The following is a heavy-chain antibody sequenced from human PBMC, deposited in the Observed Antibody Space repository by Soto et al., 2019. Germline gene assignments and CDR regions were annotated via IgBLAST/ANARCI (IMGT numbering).Heavy chain of an antibody. CDR2: ISGSGAGT. V-gene: IGHV3-23*01. J-gene: IGHJ6*02. D-gene: IGHD3-3*01. Sequence: GGSLRLSCAASGFTFSSYAMSWVRQAPGNGLGWVSGISGSGAGTYYADSVKGRFTISRDNSKNTLYLQMSGLRAEDAAVYYCAKGPTAFGAVISFDYYYGMYVWGQGTPVTVSS. CDR3: AKGPTAFGAVISFDYYYGMYV. CDR1: GFTFSSYA.